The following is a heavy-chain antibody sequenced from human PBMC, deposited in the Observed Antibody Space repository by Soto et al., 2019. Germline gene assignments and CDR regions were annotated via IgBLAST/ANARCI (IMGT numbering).Heavy chain of an antibody. V-gene: IGHV4-31*03. CDR2: IYYSGST. J-gene: IGHJ5*02. CDR1: GGSISSGGYY. CDR3: ARVLDYGDYSWFDP. D-gene: IGHD4-17*01. Sequence: KPSETLSLTCTVSGGSISSGGYYWSWIRQHPGKGLEWIGYIYYSGSTYYNPSLKSRVTISVDTSKNQFSLKLSSVTAADTAVYYCARVLDYGDYSWFDPWGQGTLVTVSS.